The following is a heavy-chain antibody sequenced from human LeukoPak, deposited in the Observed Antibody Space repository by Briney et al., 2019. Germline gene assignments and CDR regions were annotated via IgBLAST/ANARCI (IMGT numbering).Heavy chain of an antibody. V-gene: IGHV4-59*08. Sequence: SETLSLTCTVSGGSISSYYWSWIRQPPGKGLEWIGYIYYSGSTNYNPSLKSRVTISVDTSKNQFSLKLSSVTAADTAVYYCVYYGDYSGAFDIWGQGTMVTVSS. CDR2: IYYSGST. D-gene: IGHD4-17*01. J-gene: IGHJ3*02. CDR3: VYYGDYSGAFDI. CDR1: GGSISSYY.